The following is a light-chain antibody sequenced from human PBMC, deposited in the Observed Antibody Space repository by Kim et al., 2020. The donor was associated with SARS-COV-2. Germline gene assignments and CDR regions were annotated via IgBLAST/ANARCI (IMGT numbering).Light chain of an antibody. CDR2: DAS. Sequence: SPGERATLSCRASQSVSSNDLAWYQQRPGQAPRLLIYDASSRATGIPDRFSGSGSGTDFTLTISRLEPEDFAVYYCQQYSSSFRTFGQGTKVDIK. V-gene: IGKV3-20*01. CDR3: QQYSSSFRT. CDR1: QSVSSND. J-gene: IGKJ1*01.